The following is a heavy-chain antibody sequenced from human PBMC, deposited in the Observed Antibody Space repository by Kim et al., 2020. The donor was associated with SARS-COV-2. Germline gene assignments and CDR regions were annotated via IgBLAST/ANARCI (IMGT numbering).Heavy chain of an antibody. V-gene: IGHV3-48*03. CDR3: ARETAVSPDALDI. Sequence: GGSLRLSCEASGFSFSSHEINWVRQAPGKGLEWISYVSANGRTKYYADSVKGRFTISRYNAKNSLYLQMNSLRAEDTAVYYCARETAVSPDALDIWGQGTMVTVS. CDR1: GFSFSSHE. CDR2: VSANGRTK. J-gene: IGHJ3*02. D-gene: IGHD4-17*01.